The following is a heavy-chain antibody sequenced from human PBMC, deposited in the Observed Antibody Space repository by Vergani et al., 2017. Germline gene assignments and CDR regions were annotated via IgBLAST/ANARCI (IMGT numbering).Heavy chain of an antibody. CDR2: FDHEDGET. V-gene: IGHV1-24*01. D-gene: IGHD3-22*01. J-gene: IGHJ4*02. Sequence: QVQLVQSGAEVKKPGASVKVSCKVSGYTLTELSMHWVRQAPGKGLEWMGGFDHEDGETIYAQKFQGRVTMTEDTSTDTAYMELSSLRSEDTAVYYCASSPEDSSGYYLAFDYWGQGTLVTVSS. CDR3: ASSPEDSSGYYLAFDY. CDR1: GYTLTELS.